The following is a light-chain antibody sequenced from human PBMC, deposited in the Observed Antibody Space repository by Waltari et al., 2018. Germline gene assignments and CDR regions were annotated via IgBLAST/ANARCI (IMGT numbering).Light chain of an antibody. CDR3: QHYKIRPLT. CDR2: GAS. J-gene: IGKJ4*01. Sequence: EIVMTQSPATLSVSPGETATLSCRASESVGTTLAWYQQKPGLAPRLLIYGASTRATGAPARFTGSGSVTEFTLTISSLQTEDFGVYFCQHYKIRPLTFGGGTKVEI. CDR1: ESVGTT. V-gene: IGKV3-15*01.